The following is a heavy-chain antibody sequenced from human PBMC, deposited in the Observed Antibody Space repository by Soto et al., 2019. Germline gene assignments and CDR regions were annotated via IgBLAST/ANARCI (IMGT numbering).Heavy chain of an antibody. J-gene: IGHJ4*02. CDR2: IYHSGST. D-gene: IGHD1-26*01. Sequence: SETLSLTCAVSGGSISSSNWWSWGRQPPGKGLEWIGEIYHSGSTNYNPSLKSRVTISVDKSKNQFSLKLSSVTAADTAVYYCARDALRYSGSYFAIWGQGTLVTVS. CDR3: ARDALRYSGSYFAI. V-gene: IGHV4-4*02. CDR1: GGSISSSNW.